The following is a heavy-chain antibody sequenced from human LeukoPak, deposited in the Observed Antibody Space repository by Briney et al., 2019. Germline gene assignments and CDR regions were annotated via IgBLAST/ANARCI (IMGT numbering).Heavy chain of an antibody. CDR3: AKRGAVVTAIFSERYGMDV. CDR1: GFTFSSYA. V-gene: IGHV3-23*01. D-gene: IGHD2-21*02. CDR2: ISGSGGST. J-gene: IGHJ6*02. Sequence: EGSLRLSCAASGFTFSSYAMSWVRQAPGKGLEWVSAISGSGGSTYYADSVKGRFTISRDNSKNTLYLQMNSLRAEDTAVYYCAKRGAVVTAIFSERYGMDVWGQGTTVTVSS.